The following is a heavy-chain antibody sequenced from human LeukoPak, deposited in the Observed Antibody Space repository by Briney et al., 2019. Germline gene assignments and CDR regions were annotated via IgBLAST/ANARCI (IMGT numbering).Heavy chain of an antibody. Sequence: ETLSLTCTVSGASISSYYWSWIRQPPGKGLEGIGYFYYGGSTNYNPSLKSRVTISIDTSRTQFSLKLSSVTAADTAVYYCARGRDNADWYFDLWGRGTLVTVSS. D-gene: IGHD1-14*01. J-gene: IGHJ2*01. V-gene: IGHV4-59*01. CDR2: FYYGGST. CDR3: ARGRDNADWYFDL. CDR1: GASISSYY.